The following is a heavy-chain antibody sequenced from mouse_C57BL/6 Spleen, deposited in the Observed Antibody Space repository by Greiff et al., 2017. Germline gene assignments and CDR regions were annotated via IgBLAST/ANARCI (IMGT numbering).Heavy chain of an antibody. CDR3: ARTPCYYGTPFAD. Sequence: QVQLQQPGAELVKPGASVKMSCKASGYTFTSYWITWVKQRPGQGLEWIGDIYPGSGSTNFNEKFKSKATLTVDTSSSTAYMQLSSLTSEDSAVYDCARTPCYYGTPFADWGQGTLVTVSA. CDR1: GYTFTSYW. CDR2: IYPGSGST. D-gene: IGHD1-1*01. V-gene: IGHV1-55*01. J-gene: IGHJ3*01.